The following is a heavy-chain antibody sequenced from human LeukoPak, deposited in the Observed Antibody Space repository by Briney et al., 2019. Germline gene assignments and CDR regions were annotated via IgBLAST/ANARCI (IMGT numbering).Heavy chain of an antibody. Sequence: ASVKVSCKASGYTFTGYYMHWVRQAPGQGLEWRGRINPNSGGTNYAQKFQGRVTMTRDTSISTAYMELSRLRSDDTAVYYCAREGGNWNYKFDYWGQGTLVTVSS. CDR2: INPNSGGT. CDR1: GYTFTGYY. CDR3: AREGGNWNYKFDY. V-gene: IGHV1-2*06. J-gene: IGHJ4*02. D-gene: IGHD1-7*01.